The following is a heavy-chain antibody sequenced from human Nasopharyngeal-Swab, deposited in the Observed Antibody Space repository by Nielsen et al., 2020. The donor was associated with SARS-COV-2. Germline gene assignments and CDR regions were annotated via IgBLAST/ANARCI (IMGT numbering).Heavy chain of an antibody. D-gene: IGHD3-9*01. CDR2: IIPILGIA. CDR3: ARGGADDILTGPYYYYYYYMDV. V-gene: IGHV1-69*10. J-gene: IGHJ6*03. Sequence: WVRQVPGQGLEWMGGIIPILGIANYAQKFQGRVTITADKSTSTAYMELSSLRSEDTAVYYCARGGADDILTGPYYYYYYYMDVWGKGTTGTVSS.